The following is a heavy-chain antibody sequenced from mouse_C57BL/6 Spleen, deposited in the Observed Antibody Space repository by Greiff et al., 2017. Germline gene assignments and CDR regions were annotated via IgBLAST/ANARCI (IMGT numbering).Heavy chain of an antibody. D-gene: IGHD2-12*01. V-gene: IGHV1-54*01. CDR1: GYAFTNYL. CDR3: AISGYSPYAMDY. Sequence: VQLQESGAELVRPGTSVKVSCKASGYAFTNYLIEWVKQRPGQGLEWIGVINPGSGGTNYNEKFKGKATLTADKSSSTAYMQLSSLTSEDSAVYFFAISGYSPYAMDYWGQGTSVTVSS. J-gene: IGHJ4*01. CDR2: INPGSGGT.